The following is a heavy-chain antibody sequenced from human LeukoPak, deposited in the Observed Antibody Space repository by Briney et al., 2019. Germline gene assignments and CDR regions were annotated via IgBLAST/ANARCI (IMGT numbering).Heavy chain of an antibody. Sequence: GESLKISCKGSGYSFTSYWIGWVRQMPGKGLEWMGIIYPGDSDTRYSPYFQGQVTISADKSISTPYLQWSSLKASDTAMYYCARSYSSSWFTIDAFDIWGQGTMVTVSS. J-gene: IGHJ3*02. CDR2: IYPGDSDT. V-gene: IGHV5-51*01. CDR3: ARSYSSSWFTIDAFDI. CDR1: GYSFTSYW. D-gene: IGHD6-13*01.